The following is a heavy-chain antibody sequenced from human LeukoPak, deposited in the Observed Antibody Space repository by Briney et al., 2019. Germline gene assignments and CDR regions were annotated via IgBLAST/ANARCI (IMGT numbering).Heavy chain of an antibody. CDR2: INHSGST. V-gene: IGHV4-34*01. CDR1: GGSFSGYY. CDR3: ASYDFWSGHEEDY. J-gene: IGHJ4*02. D-gene: IGHD3-3*01. Sequence: SETLSLACAVYGGSFSGYYWSWIRQPPGKGLEWIGEINHSGSTNYNPSLKSRVTISVDMSKNQFSLKLSSVTAADTAVYYCASYDFWSGHEEDYWGQGTLVTVSS.